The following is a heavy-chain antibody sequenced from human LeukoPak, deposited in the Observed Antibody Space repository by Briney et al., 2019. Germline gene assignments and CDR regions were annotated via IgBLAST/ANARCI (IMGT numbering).Heavy chain of an antibody. V-gene: IGHV4-59*01. D-gene: IGHD4-17*01. CDR1: GGSISSYY. Sequence: SETLSLTCTVSGGSISSYYWSWIRQPPGKGLEWIGYIYYSGSTNYNPSLKSRVTISVDTSKNQFSLKLSSVTAADTAVYYCARVGDTVTNDYWGQGTLVTVSS. CDR3: ARVGDTVTNDY. CDR2: IYYSGST. J-gene: IGHJ4*02.